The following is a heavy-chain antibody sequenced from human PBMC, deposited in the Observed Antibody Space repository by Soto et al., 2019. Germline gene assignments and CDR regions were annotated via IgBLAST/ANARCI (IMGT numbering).Heavy chain of an antibody. CDR1: GYTFTAHY. J-gene: IGHJ6*02. V-gene: IGHV1-2*06. Sequence: QVQLVQSGAEVKKPGASVKVSCKASGYTFTAHYIHWVRQAPGQGLEWMGRINPSSGVSNSAQNFQGRVTITSDTSTSTVHMERSRLTSDDTAVYYCAREAENYFYYGMDVRVQGTTVTVSS. CDR2: INPSSGVS. CDR3: AREAENYFYYGMDV.